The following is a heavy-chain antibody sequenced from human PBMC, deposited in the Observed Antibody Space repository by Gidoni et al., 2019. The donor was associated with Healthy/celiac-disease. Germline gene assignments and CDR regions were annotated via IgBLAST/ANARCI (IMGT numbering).Heavy chain of an antibody. D-gene: IGHD2-15*01. Sequence: EVQLVESGGGLVKPGGSLRLSCAASGCTFSRYRRTWVRQAPGKGLECVSSISSSSSYIYYADSVKGRFTISRDNAKNSLYLQMNSLRAEDTAVYYCARDPSADCSGGSCYFGGYWGQGTLVTVSS. CDR3: ARDPSADCSGGSCYFGGY. CDR2: ISSSSSYI. J-gene: IGHJ4*02. V-gene: IGHV3-21*01. CDR1: GCTFSRYR.